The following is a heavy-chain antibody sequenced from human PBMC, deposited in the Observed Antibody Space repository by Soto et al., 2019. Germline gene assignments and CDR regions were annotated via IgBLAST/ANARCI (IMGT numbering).Heavy chain of an antibody. Sequence: QVQLVQSGAEVKKPGASVKVSCKASGYTFTGYYMHWVRQAPGQGLEWMGWNNPNSGGTNYAQKFQGWVTMTRDTSISTAYMELSRLRSDDTAVYYCARVPIAAAGASYYYGMDVWGQGTTVTVSS. CDR3: ARVPIAAAGASYYYGMDV. CDR1: GYTFTGYY. J-gene: IGHJ6*02. V-gene: IGHV1-2*04. D-gene: IGHD6-13*01. CDR2: NNPNSGGT.